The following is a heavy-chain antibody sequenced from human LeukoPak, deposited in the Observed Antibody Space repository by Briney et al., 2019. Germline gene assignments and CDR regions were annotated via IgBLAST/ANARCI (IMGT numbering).Heavy chain of an antibody. CDR1: GYSFSNYW. CDR2: IFPGDSDT. V-gene: IGHV5-51*01. D-gene: IGHD2-2*02. J-gene: IGHJ3*02. CDR3: ARRFCGASTCYKEAFDI. Sequence: GESLKISCVVSGYSFSNYWIAWVRQMPGKGLEWMGIIFPGDSDTRYSPPFQGQVTFSVDKSISTAYLQWSSMKASDTAIYYCARRFCGASTCYKEAFDIWGQGTMVTVSS.